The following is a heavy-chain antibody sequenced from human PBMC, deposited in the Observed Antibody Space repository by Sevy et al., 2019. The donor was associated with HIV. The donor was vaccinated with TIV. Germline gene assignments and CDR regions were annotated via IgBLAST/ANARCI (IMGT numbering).Heavy chain of an antibody. J-gene: IGHJ6*02. CDR3: ARDCSSTTCLWGLDF. D-gene: IGHD2-2*01. CDR2: IKKDGTEK. CDR1: GFTFSNYW. V-gene: IGHV3-7*03. Sequence: GGSLRLSCAASGFTFSNYWMSWVRQAPGKGLEWVATIKKDGTEKYYVYSVRGRFTMSRDNAKNSLYLQMNSLRVEDTALYSCARDCSSTTCLWGLDFWGQGTTVTVSS.